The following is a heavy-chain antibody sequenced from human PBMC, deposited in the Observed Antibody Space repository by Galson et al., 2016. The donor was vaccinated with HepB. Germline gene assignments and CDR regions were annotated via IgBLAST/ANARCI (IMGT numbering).Heavy chain of an antibody. CDR1: GFTFSSYA. D-gene: IGHD5-18*01. V-gene: IGHV3-23*01. CDR2: ISGSGGTT. J-gene: IGHJ4*02. CDR3: AKSGKHLWSIDY. Sequence: SLRLSCAASGFTFSSYAMSWVRQAPGKGLEWVSAISGSGGTTYYADSVKGRFTISRGNSKNTLYVQMNSLRAEDMAVYYCAKSGKHLWSIDYWGQGALVTVSS.